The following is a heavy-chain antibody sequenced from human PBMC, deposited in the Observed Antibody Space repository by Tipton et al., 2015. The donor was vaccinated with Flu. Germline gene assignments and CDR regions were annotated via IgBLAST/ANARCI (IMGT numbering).Heavy chain of an antibody. J-gene: IGHJ3*02. CDR3: ARAGGLYAFDI. D-gene: IGHD1-26*01. CDR1: GGSISRYY. V-gene: IGHV4-59*01. Sequence: TLSLTCTVSGGSISRYYWSWIRQPPGKGLEWIGYIYYSGGTNYNPSLKSRVTISVDTSKNQFSLKLSSVTAADTAVYYCARAGGLYAFDIWGQGTMVTVSS. CDR2: IYYSGGT.